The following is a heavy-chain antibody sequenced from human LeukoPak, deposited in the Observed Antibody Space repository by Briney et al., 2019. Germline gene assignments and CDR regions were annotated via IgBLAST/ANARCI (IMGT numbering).Heavy chain of an antibody. CDR2: IYYSGST. CDR3: ASSPGDTMVRGVQPLGH. CDR1: GGSISSYY. V-gene: IGHV4-59*08. Sequence: SETLSLTCTDSGGSISSYYWSWIRQPPGKGLEWIGYIYYSGSTNYNPSLKSRVTISVDTSKNQFSLKLSSVTAADTAVYYCASSPGDTMVRGVQPLGHWGQGTLVTVSS. D-gene: IGHD3-10*01. J-gene: IGHJ4*02.